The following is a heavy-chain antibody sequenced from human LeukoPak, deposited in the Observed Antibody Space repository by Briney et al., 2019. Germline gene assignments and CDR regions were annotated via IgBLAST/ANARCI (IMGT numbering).Heavy chain of an antibody. Sequence: PGGSLRLSCAASGFTFSSYALSWVRQAPGKGLDWISAISGGVSSTYYADSVKGRFTISRDNSKNTLYLQMSSLRAEDTAVYYCAGRSGYTAMVSPFDYWGQGALVTVSS. CDR1: GFTFSSYA. CDR3: AGRSGYTAMVSPFDY. D-gene: IGHD5-18*01. V-gene: IGHV3-23*01. J-gene: IGHJ4*02. CDR2: ISGGVSST.